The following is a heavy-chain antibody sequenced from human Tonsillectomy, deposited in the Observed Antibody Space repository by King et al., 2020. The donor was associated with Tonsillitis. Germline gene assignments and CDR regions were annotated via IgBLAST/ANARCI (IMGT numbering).Heavy chain of an antibody. J-gene: IGHJ6*02. D-gene: IGHD2-2*02. V-gene: IGHV4-30-2*01. Sequence: QLQESGSGLVKPSQTLSLTCAVSGGSISSGGYSWHWIRQPPGKGLEWIGYLYHSGSTYYNPSLKSRVTISVDRSKNQFSLKLSSVTDADTAVYYCARALRRTRFYTGRLDYGMDVRGQGTTVTVSS. CDR3: ARALRRTRFYTGRLDYGMDV. CDR2: LYHSGST. CDR1: GGSISSGGYS.